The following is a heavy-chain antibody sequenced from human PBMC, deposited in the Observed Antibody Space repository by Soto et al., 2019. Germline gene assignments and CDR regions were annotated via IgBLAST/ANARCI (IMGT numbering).Heavy chain of an antibody. D-gene: IGHD3-10*01. J-gene: IGHJ4*02. CDR3: ARGSLLWFGELLSLDY. CDR1: GGSISSGGYY. Sequence: QVQLQESGPGLVKPSQTLSLTCTVSGGSISSGGYYWSWIRQHPWKGLGWVGYIHDSGSTYYNPSLKSRVTISVDTSKNHFSLKLSSVTAADTAVYYCARGSLLWFGELLSLDYWGQGTLVTVSS. CDR2: IHDSGST. V-gene: IGHV4-31*03.